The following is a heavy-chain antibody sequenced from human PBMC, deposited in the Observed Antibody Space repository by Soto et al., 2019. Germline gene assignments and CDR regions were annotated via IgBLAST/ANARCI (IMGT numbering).Heavy chain of an antibody. CDR2: IRYDGSNI. J-gene: IGHJ4*02. CDR3: ARDGVGHTTFFGYFDV. CDR1: GFTFSGLG. D-gene: IGHD1-26*01. V-gene: IGHV3-33*01. Sequence: QVQLVESGGGVVQPGRSLRLSCAASGFTFSGLGMHGVRQAPGKGLEWVAVIRYDGSNIYYADAVKGRFTISRVNSKVPLYLQMTSLRADDTAVYYCARDGVGHTTFFGYFDVWGQGTLVTVSS.